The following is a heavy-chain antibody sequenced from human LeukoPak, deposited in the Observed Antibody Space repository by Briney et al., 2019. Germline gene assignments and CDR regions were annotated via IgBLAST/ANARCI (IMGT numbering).Heavy chain of an antibody. CDR1: GGSISSSSYY. Sequence: SETLSLTCAVSGGSISSSSYYWGWIRQPPGKGLEWIGNIYYSGSTYYNPSLKSRVTISVDRSKNQLSLYLSSVTAADTAVYYCAAGYIGGAMVTNAFDIWGQGTMVTVSS. J-gene: IGHJ3*02. D-gene: IGHD5-18*01. V-gene: IGHV4-39*01. CDR2: IYYSGST. CDR3: AAGYIGGAMVTNAFDI.